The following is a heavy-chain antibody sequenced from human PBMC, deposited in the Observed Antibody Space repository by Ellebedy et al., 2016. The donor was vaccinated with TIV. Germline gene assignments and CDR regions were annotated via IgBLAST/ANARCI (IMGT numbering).Heavy chain of an antibody. CDR1: GDSISSGSFY. J-gene: IGHJ4*02. D-gene: IGHD3-22*01. V-gene: IGHV4-39*07. CDR2: IYYSGST. CDR3: ARDGLHSSGWYCDY. Sequence: MPSETLSLTCTVSGDSISSGSFYWGWIRQPPGKGLEWIGNIYYSGSTHYNPSLKSRITMSVDRSKNQFSLKLSSVTAADTAVYYCARDGLHSSGWYCDYWGQGTQVTVSS.